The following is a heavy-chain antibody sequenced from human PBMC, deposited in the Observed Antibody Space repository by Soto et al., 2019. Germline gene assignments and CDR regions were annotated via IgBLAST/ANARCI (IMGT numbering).Heavy chain of an antibody. J-gene: IGHJ5*02. CDR2: TTNTGGTT. D-gene: IGHD1-1*01. V-gene: IGHV3-23*01. CDR3: LKLRRGATGTEGFHP. CDR1: EDSFDNSA. Sequence: ELQLLESGGGLAHQGESLTLSCAASEDSFDNSAMTWVRQAPGKGLEWVSTTTNTGGTTHYADSVQGRFTVTRNNFGNTLYQLMNSLGAEHTDAYYCLKLRRGATGTEGFHPWSQGTMVTVSP.